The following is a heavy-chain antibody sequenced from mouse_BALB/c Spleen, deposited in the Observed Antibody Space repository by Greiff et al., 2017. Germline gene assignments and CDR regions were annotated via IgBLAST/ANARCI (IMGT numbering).Heavy chain of an antibody. D-gene: IGHD3-1*01. CDR1: GYTFTSYV. V-gene: IGHV1-14*01. J-gene: IGHJ3*01. Sequence: VQLQQSGPELVKPGASVKMSCKASGYTFTSYVMHWVKQKPGQGLEWIGYINPYNDGTKYNEKFKGKATLTSDKSSSTAYMELSSLTSEDSAVYYCARERPARDVSWFAYWGQGTLVTVSA. CDR3: ARERPARDVSWFAY. CDR2: INPYNDGT.